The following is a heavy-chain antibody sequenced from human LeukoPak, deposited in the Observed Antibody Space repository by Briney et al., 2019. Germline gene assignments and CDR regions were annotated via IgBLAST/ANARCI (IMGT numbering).Heavy chain of an antibody. V-gene: IGHV5-51*01. D-gene: IGHD1-26*01. CDR2: IYPGDSDT. CDR1: GYSFTSYW. Sequence: GASLKISSNGSGYSFTSYWIGWLRQMPGKRLEWMGIIYPGDSDTRYRPSFQGQVTISADKSISTAYLQWSSLKASDTAMYYCASEVRVGATPGAFDIWGQGTKVTVSS. CDR3: ASEVRVGATPGAFDI. J-gene: IGHJ3*02.